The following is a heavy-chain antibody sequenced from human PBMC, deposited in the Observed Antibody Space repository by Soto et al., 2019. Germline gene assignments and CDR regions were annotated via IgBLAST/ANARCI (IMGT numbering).Heavy chain of an antibody. CDR3: ARGARITMIVVVIPHWFDP. CDR2: MNHSGST. J-gene: IGHJ5*02. CDR1: GGSISSSSYY. D-gene: IGHD3-22*01. Sequence: SETLSLTCTVSGGSISSSSYYWGWIRQPPGKGLEWIGKMNHSGSTYYNPSLQSRVTISADTSKNQFPLKLSSVTAADTAVYYCARGARITMIVVVIPHWFDPWGQGTLVTVSS. V-gene: IGHV4-39*06.